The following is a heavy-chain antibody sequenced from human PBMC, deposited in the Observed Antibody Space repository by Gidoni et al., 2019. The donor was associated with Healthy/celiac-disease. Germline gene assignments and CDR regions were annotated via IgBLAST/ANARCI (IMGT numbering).Heavy chain of an antibody. V-gene: IGHV4-34*01. CDR3: ARTHVSAWFDP. Sequence: QVQLQQWGAGLLKPSETLSLTCAVYGGSFSGYYWSWIRQPPGKGLEWIGEINHSGSTHYNPSLKSRVTISVDTSKNQFSLKLSSVTAADTAVYYCARTHVSAWFDPWGQGTLVTVSS. J-gene: IGHJ5*02. CDR1: GGSFSGYY. CDR2: INHSGST.